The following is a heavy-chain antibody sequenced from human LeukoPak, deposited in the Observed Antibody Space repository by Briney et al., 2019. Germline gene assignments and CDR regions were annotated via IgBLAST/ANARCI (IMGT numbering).Heavy chain of an antibody. Sequence: PSETLSLTCTVSGGSISSYYWSWMRPPPGEGGEWIGYIYYSGSTSSNPYLKSRVTISVDTSKNQFSLELSSVTAADTAVYYCARHTVPYGSVGLWGQGTLVTVSS. CDR2: IYYSGST. V-gene: IGHV4-59*08. D-gene: IGHD3-10*01. J-gene: IGHJ4*02. CDR1: GGSISSYY. CDR3: ARHTVPYGSVGL.